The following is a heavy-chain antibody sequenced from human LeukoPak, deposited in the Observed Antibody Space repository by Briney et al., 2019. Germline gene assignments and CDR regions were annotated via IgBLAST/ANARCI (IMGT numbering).Heavy chain of an antibody. D-gene: IGHD4-17*01. V-gene: IGHV3-23*01. CDR2: IGSGGST. CDR1: GLTFSNYA. Sequence: GGSLRLSCAASGLTFSNYAMSWVRQAPGKGLEWVSGIGSGGSTSYADSVKGRFTISRDNSKNTLYLQMNSLRAEDTAVYYCAKKCASVHYDFDYWGQGTLVTVSS. J-gene: IGHJ4*02. CDR3: AKKCASVHYDFDY.